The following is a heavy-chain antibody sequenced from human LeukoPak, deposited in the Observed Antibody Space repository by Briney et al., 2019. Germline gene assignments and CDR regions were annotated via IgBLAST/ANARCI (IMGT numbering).Heavy chain of an antibody. CDR2: IYYGWTT. D-gene: IGHD3-10*01. Sequence: WVRQAPGRGLEGIGNIYYGWTTYDNPSLRSRVAISVDMSKGQFYLKLTSVTAADTAVYYCAAYYYGSGSSPGFFDPWGHGTLVTVSS. CDR3: AAYYYGSGSSPGFFDP. J-gene: IGHJ5*02. V-gene: IGHV4-39*01.